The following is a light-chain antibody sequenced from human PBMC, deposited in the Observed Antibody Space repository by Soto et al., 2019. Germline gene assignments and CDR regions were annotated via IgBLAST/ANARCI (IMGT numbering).Light chain of an antibody. CDR2: GAS. CDR1: QSVSSN. Sequence: EIVMTQSPATLSVSPGERATLSCRASQSVSSNLAWYQQKPGQAPRLLIYGASTRATGIPAGFSGSGSGTDFTLTISSLQPEDFATYYCQQLNSYPITFGQGTRLEIK. V-gene: IGKV3-15*01. CDR3: QQLNSYPIT. J-gene: IGKJ5*01.